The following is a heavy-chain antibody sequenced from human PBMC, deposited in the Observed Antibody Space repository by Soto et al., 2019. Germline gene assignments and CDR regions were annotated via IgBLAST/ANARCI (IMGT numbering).Heavy chain of an antibody. CDR2: IYYSGST. D-gene: IGHD5-12*01. J-gene: IGHJ4*02. CDR1: GGSISSSSYY. V-gene: IGHV4-39*01. CDR3: ARSRDGYNIRKYYFDY. Sequence: PSETLSLTCTVSGGSISSSSYYWGWIRQPPGKGLEWIGSIYYSGSTYYNPSLKSRVTISVDTSKNQFSLKLSSVTAADTAVYYCARSRDGYNIRKYYFDYWGQGTLVTVSS.